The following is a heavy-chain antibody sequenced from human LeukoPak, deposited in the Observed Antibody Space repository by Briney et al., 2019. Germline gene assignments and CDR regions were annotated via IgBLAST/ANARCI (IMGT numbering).Heavy chain of an antibody. CDR1: EMSFSAYY. V-gene: IGHV4-34*01. CDR3: ARGFPPGSGSRGSHAFDV. CDR2: INYGGST. J-gene: IGHJ3*01. D-gene: IGHD6-19*01. Sequence: SETLSLTCAVSEMSFSAYYWHWIRQSPGKGLEWIGEINYGGSTIYTPSLEGRGTILIDTSKNQFSLKLTSVTAADTAVYYCARGFPPGSGSRGSHAFDVWGQGTMVTVSS.